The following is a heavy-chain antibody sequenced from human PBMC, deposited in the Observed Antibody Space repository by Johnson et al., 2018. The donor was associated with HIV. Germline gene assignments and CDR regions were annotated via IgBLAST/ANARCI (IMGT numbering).Heavy chain of an antibody. CDR2: IYSGGTT. CDR1: GFTVSNNY. J-gene: IGHJ3*02. V-gene: IGHV3-66*01. Sequence: VQLVESGGGLVKPGGSLRLSCAASGFTVSNNYMSWVRQAPGKGLEWVSVIYSGGTTDYSDSVKGRFTISRDNSKNTLYLQMNSLRAGDTAVYYCARGISQPYYNFWSGYHYPDAFDIWGQGTMVTVSS. CDR3: ARGISQPYYNFWSGYHYPDAFDI. D-gene: IGHD3-3*01.